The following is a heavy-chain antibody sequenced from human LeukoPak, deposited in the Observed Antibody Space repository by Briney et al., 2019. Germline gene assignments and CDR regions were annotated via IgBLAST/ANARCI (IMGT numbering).Heavy chain of an antibody. CDR2: IRYDGSNK. CDR3: AKDQGYCSGGRCYSDTYDYYYMDV. D-gene: IGHD2-15*01. V-gene: IGHV3-30*02. J-gene: IGHJ6*03. CDR1: GFTFSTYG. Sequence: GGSLTLSCATSGFTFSTYGIHWVRQAPGKGLEWVAFIRYDGSNKFYADSVKGRFTNSRDNSKNTLYLQMNSLRAEDTAVYHCAKDQGYCSGGRCYSDTYDYYYMDVWGKGTTVTVSS.